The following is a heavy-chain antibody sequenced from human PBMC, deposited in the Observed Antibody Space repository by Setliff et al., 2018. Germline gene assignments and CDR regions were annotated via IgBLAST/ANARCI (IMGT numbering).Heavy chain of an antibody. CDR3: ASSSGWIPWIQH. Sequence: ETLRLSCAASGFTFDDYGMSWVRQAPGKGLVWVSYINFDGTSTNYADSVKGRFTISRDNAKNSLFLQMNNLRAEDTALYYCASSSGWIPWIQHWGPGTLVTVSS. J-gene: IGHJ1*01. V-gene: IGHV3-20*04. CDR1: GFTFDDYG. CDR2: INFDGTST. D-gene: IGHD3-10*01.